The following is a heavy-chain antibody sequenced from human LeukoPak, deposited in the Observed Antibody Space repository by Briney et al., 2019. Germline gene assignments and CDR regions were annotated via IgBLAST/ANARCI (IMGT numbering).Heavy chain of an antibody. J-gene: IGHJ5*02. CDR3: ARAEYYYDSSTWFDP. Sequence: SETLSLTCAVSGGSISSGGYSWSWIRQPPGKGLEWIGYIYHSGSTYYNPSLKSRVTISVDRSKNQFSLKLSSVTAADTGVYYCARAEYYYDSSTWFDPWGQGTLVTVSS. CDR2: IYHSGST. V-gene: IGHV4-30-2*01. CDR1: GGSISSGGYS. D-gene: IGHD3-22*01.